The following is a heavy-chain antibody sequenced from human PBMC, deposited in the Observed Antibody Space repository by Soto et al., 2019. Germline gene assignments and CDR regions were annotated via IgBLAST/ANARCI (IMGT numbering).Heavy chain of an antibody. Sequence: QVTLKKSGPVLVNPTETLTLTCTVSGFSLSNARMGVSWIRQPPGKALEWLAHIFSNDEKSYSTSLKSRLTISKETSKSQVVLTTTNMDPVDTSTYYFSRIHEWELSGYFDYWGQGTLVTVSS. CDR3: SRIHEWELSGYFDY. V-gene: IGHV2-26*01. CDR1: GFSLSNARMG. D-gene: IGHD1-26*01. J-gene: IGHJ4*03. CDR2: IFSNDEK.